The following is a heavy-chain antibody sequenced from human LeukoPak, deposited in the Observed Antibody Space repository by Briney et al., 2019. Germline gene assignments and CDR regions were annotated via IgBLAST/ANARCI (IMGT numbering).Heavy chain of an antibody. CDR2: IYYSGNT. CDR3: ARDMRDFWSGYYTYYYYYMDV. D-gene: IGHD3-3*01. Sequence: SETLSLTCTVSGGSISSSTSYWGWIRQPPGKGLEWIGSIYYSGNTYYNPSLKSRVTISEDKSKNQFSLKLNFVTAADTAVYYCARDMRDFWSGYYTYYYYYMDVWGKGTTVTVSS. CDR1: GGSISSSTSY. J-gene: IGHJ6*03. V-gene: IGHV4-39*07.